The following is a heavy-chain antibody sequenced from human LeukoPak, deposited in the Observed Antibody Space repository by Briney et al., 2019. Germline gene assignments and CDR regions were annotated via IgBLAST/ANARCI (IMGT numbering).Heavy chain of an antibody. Sequence: PGGSLRLSCAASGFTFSSYAMSWVRQAPGKGLEWVSGISGSGGSTDNADSVKGRFTISRDNSKNTLYLQMNSLRAEDTAVYYCAKVKNDYGDYYFDYWGQGTLVTVSS. J-gene: IGHJ4*02. CDR1: GFTFSSYA. V-gene: IGHV3-23*01. D-gene: IGHD4-17*01. CDR3: AKVKNDYGDYYFDY. CDR2: ISGSGGST.